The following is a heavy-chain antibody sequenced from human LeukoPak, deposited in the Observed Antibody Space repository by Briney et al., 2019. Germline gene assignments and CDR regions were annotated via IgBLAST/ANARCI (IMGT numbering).Heavy chain of an antibody. CDR1: GYTFTSYG. CDR2: ISAYNGNT. CDR3: ARDDYGDYVGVLAY. V-gene: IGHV1-18*01. D-gene: IGHD4-17*01. J-gene: IGHJ4*02. Sequence: ASVTVSCKASGYTFTSYGISWVRQAPGQGLEWMGWISAYNGNTNYAQKLQGRVTMTTDTSTSTAYMELRSLRSDDTAVYYCARDDYGDYVGVLAYWGQGTLVTVSS.